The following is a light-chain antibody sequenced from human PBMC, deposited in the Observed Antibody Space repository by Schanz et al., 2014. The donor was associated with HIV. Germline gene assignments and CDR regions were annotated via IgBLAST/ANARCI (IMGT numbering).Light chain of an antibody. Sequence: QSALTQPASVSGTPGQSITISCTGSSSDVGGYNYVSWFQQHPGKAPKLMIYDVFNRPSGVSSRFSGSKSGNTASLTISGLQAEDEADYYCSSYTTSSALVFGTGTKVTVL. CDR2: DVF. V-gene: IGLV2-14*03. CDR1: SSDVGGYNY. J-gene: IGLJ1*01. CDR3: SSYTTSSALV.